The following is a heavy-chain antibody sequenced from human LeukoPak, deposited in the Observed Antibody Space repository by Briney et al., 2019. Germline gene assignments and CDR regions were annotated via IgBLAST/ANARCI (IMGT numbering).Heavy chain of an antibody. CDR1: GFTFDDYA. J-gene: IGHJ6*02. CDR3: ARDYGRSRDYGMDV. D-gene: IGHD3-10*01. CDR2: ISWNSGSI. Sequence: GGSLRLSCAASGFTFDDYAMHWVRQAPGKGLEWVSGISWNSGSIGYADSVKGRFTISRDNAKNSLYLQMNSLRAEDTAVYYCARDYGRSRDYGMDVWGQGTTVTVSS. V-gene: IGHV3-9*01.